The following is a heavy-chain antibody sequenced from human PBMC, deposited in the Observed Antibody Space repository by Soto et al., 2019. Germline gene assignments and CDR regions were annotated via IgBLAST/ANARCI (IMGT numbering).Heavy chain of an antibody. CDR3: ARDPPPPDY. J-gene: IGHJ4*02. CDR1: GYTFASYA. Sequence: QVQLVQSGAEVKKPGASVKVSCKASGYTFASYAISWMRQAPGQGLEWMGWISAYNGNTNYAQKLQGRVTMTTDTSTRRGYMELRSLGYYGAAVDYCARDPPPPDYWGQCTLVTVSS. V-gene: IGHV1-18*01. CDR2: ISAYNGNT.